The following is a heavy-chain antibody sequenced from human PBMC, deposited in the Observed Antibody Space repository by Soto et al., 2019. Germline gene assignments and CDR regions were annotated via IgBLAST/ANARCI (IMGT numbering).Heavy chain of an antibody. D-gene: IGHD3-16*01. CDR3: ARDRGIRQWGTGIDAFAI. Sequence: QVQLVESGGGLVKPGGSLRLSCAASGFTFSDYYMSWIRQAPGKGLEWVSYISSSGSTIYYAYSVKGPFTISRDNAKNSLDLQMNSLRAEDAAVYYCARDRGIRQWGTGIDAFAIWGQGTMVTVSS. J-gene: IGHJ3*02. CDR1: GFTFSDYY. CDR2: ISSSGSTI. V-gene: IGHV3-11*01.